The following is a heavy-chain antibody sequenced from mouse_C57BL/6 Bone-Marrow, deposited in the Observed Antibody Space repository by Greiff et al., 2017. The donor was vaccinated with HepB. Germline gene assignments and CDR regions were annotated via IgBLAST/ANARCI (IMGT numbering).Heavy chain of an antibody. D-gene: IGHD1-1*01. V-gene: IGHV14-4*01. Sequence: EVKLMESGAELVRPGASVKLSCTASGFNIKDDYMHWVKQRPEQGLEWIGWIDPENGDTEYASKFKGKATITADTSSNTSYLQLSSLTSEDTAVYYCTVFYYGSMWFAYWGQGTLVTVSA. J-gene: IGHJ3*01. CDR2: IDPENGDT. CDR3: TVFYYGSMWFAY. CDR1: GFNIKDDY.